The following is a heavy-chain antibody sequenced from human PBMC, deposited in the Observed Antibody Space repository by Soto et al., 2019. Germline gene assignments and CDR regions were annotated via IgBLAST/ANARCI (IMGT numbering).Heavy chain of an antibody. D-gene: IGHD3-3*01. CDR3: ARWYYDFWSGYYPAYYYYYMDV. CDR2: VNPNSGNT. J-gene: IGHJ6*03. Sequence: ASVKVSCKASGYTFTSYDINWVRQATGQGLEWMGWVNPNSGNTGYAQKFQGRVTMTRNTSISTAYMELSSLRSEDTAVYYCARWYYDFWSGYYPAYYYYYMDVWGKRTTVTVSS. V-gene: IGHV1-8*01. CDR1: GYTFTSYD.